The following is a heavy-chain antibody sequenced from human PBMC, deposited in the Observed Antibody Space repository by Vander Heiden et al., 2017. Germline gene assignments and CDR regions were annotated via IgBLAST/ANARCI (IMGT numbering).Heavy chain of an antibody. CDR1: GGSIINNTYS. CDR3: ARGKRQLDNWGDH. V-gene: IGHV4-39*02. Sequence: QMQESGPGLVKPSATLSLTCTVSGGSIINNTYSWGWIRQPPGKGREWIGSIYYTGSNYYNPYLKSRVTRSGDTSKNHLSLKLTSVTAADTAGEVGARGKRQLDNWGDHWGQGTRGTVTS. D-gene: IGHD5-18*01. J-gene: IGHJ5*02. CDR2: IYYTGSN.